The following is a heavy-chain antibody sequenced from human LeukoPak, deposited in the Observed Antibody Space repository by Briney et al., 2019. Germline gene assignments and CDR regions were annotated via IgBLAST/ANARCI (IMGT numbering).Heavy chain of an antibody. CDR3: AKRPKPASPFGY. V-gene: IGHV3-23*01. D-gene: IGHD2-15*01. CDR1: GFTFSSYA. CDR2: ISGSGIST. J-gene: IGHJ4*02. Sequence: GGSLRLSCAASGFTFSSYAMSWVRQAPGKGLEWVSAISGSGISTYYADSVKGRFTISRDSSKNTLYLQMNSLRAEDTAVYYCAKRPKPASPFGYWGQGTPVTVSS.